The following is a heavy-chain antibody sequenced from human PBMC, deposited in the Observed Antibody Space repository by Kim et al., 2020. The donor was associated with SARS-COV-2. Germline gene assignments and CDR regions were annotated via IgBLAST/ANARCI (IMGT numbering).Heavy chain of an antibody. D-gene: IGHD3-22*01. J-gene: IGHJ6*02. V-gene: IGHV3-23*01. CDR1: GFTFSSYA. CDR2: ISGSGGST. CDR3: AKGVCPDSSGYYYCYYYGMDV. Sequence: GGSLRLSCAASGFTFSSYAMSWVRQAPGKGLEWVSAISGSGGSTYYADSVKGRFTISRDNSKNTLYLQMNSLRAEDTAVYYCAKGVCPDSSGYYYCYYYGMDVWGQGTTVTVSS.